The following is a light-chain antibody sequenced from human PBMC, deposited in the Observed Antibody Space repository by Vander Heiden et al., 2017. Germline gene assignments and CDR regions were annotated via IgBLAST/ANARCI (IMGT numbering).Light chain of an antibody. CDR3: AAWDDSLSVVV. CDR2: RNN. Sequence: PGQRVTISCSGRSSNIGSNYVYWYQQLPGTAPKLLIYRNNPRPSGVPDRFSGSKSGTSAALAISGLRAEDEADYYCAAWDDSLSVVVFGGGTKLTVL. J-gene: IGLJ2*01. CDR1: SSNIGSNY. V-gene: IGLV1-47*01.